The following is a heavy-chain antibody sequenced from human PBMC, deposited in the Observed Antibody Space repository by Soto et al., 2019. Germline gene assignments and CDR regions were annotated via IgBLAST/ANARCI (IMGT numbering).Heavy chain of an antibody. CDR3: ARSQGGSSSLDIYYYYYYGMDV. D-gene: IGHD2-15*01. J-gene: IGHJ6*02. CDR1: GGTFSSYA. Sequence: QVQLVQSGAEVKKPGSSVKVSCKAPGGTFSSYAISWVRQAPGQGLEWMGGIIPIFGTAKYAHKFQGRVTITADESTITGYMELSSLRSEYTAVYYCARSQGGSSSLDIYYYYYYGMDVWGQGTTVTVSS. V-gene: IGHV1-69*01. CDR2: IIPIFGTA.